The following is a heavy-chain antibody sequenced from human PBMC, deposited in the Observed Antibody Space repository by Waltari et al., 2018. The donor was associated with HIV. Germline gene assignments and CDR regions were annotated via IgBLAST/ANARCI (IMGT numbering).Heavy chain of an antibody. CDR2: IYHDGSTRYDSS. CDR1: GGSITRTGNF. D-gene: IGHD2-2*02. Sequence: QMQLKESGPGLVKPSETLSLNCTVSGGSITRTGNFLGWIRQPPEKGLAWIGRIYHDGSTRYDSSLKDSSLKSRVTISLDTSKNLFSLELTSMNAADTAVYYCASSYTYTVWGAFDTWGQGTMVTVSS. V-gene: IGHV4-39*02. CDR3: ASSYTYTVWGAFDT. J-gene: IGHJ3*02.